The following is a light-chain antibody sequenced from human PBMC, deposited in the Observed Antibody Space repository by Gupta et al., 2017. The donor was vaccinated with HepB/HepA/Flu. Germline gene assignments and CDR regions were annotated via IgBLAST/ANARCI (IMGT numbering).Light chain of an antibody. J-gene: IGLJ2*01. CDR1: NIGSKN. Sequence: SYELTQPLSVSVSLGQTARITCGGNNIGSKNVHWYQQKPGQAPVLVIERDSNRPSGIPERFSGSNSGNTATLTXSXAQAGDXADYYCQVWDSSTAAVFGGGTKLTVL. CDR2: RDS. CDR3: QVWDSSTAAV. V-gene: IGLV3-9*01.